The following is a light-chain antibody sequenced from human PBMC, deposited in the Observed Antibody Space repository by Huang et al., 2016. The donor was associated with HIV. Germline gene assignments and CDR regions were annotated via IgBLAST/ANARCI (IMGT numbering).Light chain of an antibody. Sequence: EVVLTQSPATLSLSPGERATLSCRASPSISNYLAWYQQRPVQTPRLLIYDTSNRATGVPARFSGAGSGTDFTLTINGLEPEDFAVYYCQDRSNWPRVTFGPGT. CDR2: DTS. CDR1: PSISNY. CDR3: QDRSNWPRVT. V-gene: IGKV3-11*01. J-gene: IGKJ3*01.